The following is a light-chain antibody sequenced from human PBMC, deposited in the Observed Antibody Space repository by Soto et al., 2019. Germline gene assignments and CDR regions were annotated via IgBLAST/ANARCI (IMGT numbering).Light chain of an antibody. Sequence: EIVFTQSPATLSFSPGERATLSCRASQSVSSYLAWYQQKPGQAPRLLIYDASNRATGIPARFSGSGSGTDFTLTISSLEPEDFAVYYCQQRSNWITLGQGTRLEIK. CDR2: DAS. J-gene: IGKJ5*01. CDR1: QSVSSY. V-gene: IGKV3-11*01. CDR3: QQRSNWIT.